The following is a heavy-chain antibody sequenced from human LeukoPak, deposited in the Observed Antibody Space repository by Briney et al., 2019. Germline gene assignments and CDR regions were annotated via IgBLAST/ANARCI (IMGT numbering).Heavy chain of an antibody. D-gene: IGHD3-10*01. CDR1: GYTFTGYY. J-gene: IGHJ6*03. CDR3: ARGIGGYYYHMDV. V-gene: IGHV1-2*02. Sequence: ASVNVSCKASGYTFTGYYMHWVRQAPGQGLEWMGWINPNTGGTNYAQKFQGRVTMTRDTSISTAYMELSRLRSDDTAVYYCARGIGGYYYHMDVWGKGTTVTVSS. CDR2: INPNTGGT.